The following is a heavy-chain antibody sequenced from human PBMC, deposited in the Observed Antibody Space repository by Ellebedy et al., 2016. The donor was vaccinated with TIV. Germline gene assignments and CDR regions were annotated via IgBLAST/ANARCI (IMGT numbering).Heavy chain of an antibody. CDR2: INRDGSSA. J-gene: IGHJ4*02. V-gene: IGHV3-74*01. D-gene: IGHD6-19*01. CDR1: GFTFSNYW. Sequence: GESLKISCAVSGFTFSNYWIHWVRQAPGKGLVWLSRINRDGSSANYADSVKGRFSISRDNSKNTLYVQMNSLRAEDTAVYYCARGGRDQWLIDYWGQGTLVTVSS. CDR3: ARGGRDQWLIDY.